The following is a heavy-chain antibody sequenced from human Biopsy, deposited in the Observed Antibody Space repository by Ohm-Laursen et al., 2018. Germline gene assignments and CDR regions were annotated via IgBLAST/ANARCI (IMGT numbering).Heavy chain of an antibody. Sequence: ASVTVSCKTSGVTFNSYAISWVRQAPGQGLEWMGGVMPIFGTANYAQKFQGRVTITADKSMSTAHLDLSSLRSEDTAVYYCATRVTPVTTLYYYAMDVWGQGTTVTVSS. D-gene: IGHD4-17*01. CDR1: GVTFNSYA. V-gene: IGHV1-69*06. CDR3: ATRVTPVTTLYYYAMDV. J-gene: IGHJ6*02. CDR2: VMPIFGTA.